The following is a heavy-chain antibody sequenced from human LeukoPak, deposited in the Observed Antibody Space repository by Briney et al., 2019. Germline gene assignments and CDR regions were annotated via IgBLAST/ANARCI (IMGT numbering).Heavy chain of an antibody. J-gene: IGHJ4*02. CDR2: ISSSSSYI. Sequence: RSLRLSGAASGFTFSSYSTNWVRQAPGKGLECVSSISSSSSYIYYADSVKGRFTISRDNAKNSLYLQMNSLRAEDTAVYYCARGLVGATGAYYFDYWGQGTLVTVSS. CDR1: GFTFSSYS. D-gene: IGHD1-26*01. CDR3: ARGLVGATGAYYFDY. V-gene: IGHV3-21*01.